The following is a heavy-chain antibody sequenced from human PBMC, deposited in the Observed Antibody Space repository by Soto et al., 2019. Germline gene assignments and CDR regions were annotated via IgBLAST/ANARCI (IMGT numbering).Heavy chain of an antibody. CDR3: ARDSLATVTPYYYYYYGMDV. V-gene: IGHV1-2*04. CDR1: GYTFTGYY. J-gene: IGHJ6*02. D-gene: IGHD4-17*01. Sequence: ASVKVSCKASGYTFTGYYMHWVRQAPGQGLEWMGWINPNSGGTNYAQKFQGWVTMTRDTSISTAYMELSRLRSDDTAVYYCARDSLATVTPYYYYYYGMDVWGQGTTVTVSS. CDR2: INPNSGGT.